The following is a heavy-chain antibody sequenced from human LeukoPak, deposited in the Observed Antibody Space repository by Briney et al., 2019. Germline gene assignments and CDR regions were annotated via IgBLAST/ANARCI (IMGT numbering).Heavy chain of an antibody. CDR1: GGTYISYA. Sequence: ASGKVSCKASGGTYISYAISWVRQASGQWLEWMGGSIPIFATANYAQKIQGRVTITADESTSTAYMELSSLRSEDTAVYYCARDQFSPVAGTWFDPWGQGTLVTVSS. J-gene: IGHJ5*02. CDR3: ARDQFSPVAGTWFDP. CDR2: SIPIFATA. D-gene: IGHD6-19*01. V-gene: IGHV1-69*13.